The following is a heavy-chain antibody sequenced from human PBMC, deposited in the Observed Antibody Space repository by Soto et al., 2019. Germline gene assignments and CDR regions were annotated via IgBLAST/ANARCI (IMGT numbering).Heavy chain of an antibody. V-gene: IGHV1-46*01. Sequence: ASVKVSCKASGYTFTSYYMHWVRQAPGQGLEWMGIINPSGGSTSYAQKFQGRVTMTRDTSTSTVYMELSSLRSEDTAVYYCARTPTGARASGCWFDPWGQGTLVTVSS. CDR2: INPSGGST. CDR3: ARTPTGARASGCWFDP. D-gene: IGHD6-6*01. CDR1: GYTFTSYY. J-gene: IGHJ5*02.